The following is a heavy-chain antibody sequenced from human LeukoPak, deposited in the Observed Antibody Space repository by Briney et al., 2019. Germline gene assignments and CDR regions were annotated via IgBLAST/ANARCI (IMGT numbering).Heavy chain of an antibody. J-gene: IGHJ4*02. CDR1: GGTFSSYT. CDR2: IIPILGIA. CDR3: ARESPSSSWTFDY. V-gene: IGHV1-69*04. Sequence: SVKVSCKASGGTFSSYTISWVRQAPGQGLEWMGRIIPILGIANYAQKFQGRVTITADKSTSTAYMELSSLRSKDTAVYYCARESPSSSWTFDYWGQGTLVTVSS. D-gene: IGHD6-13*01.